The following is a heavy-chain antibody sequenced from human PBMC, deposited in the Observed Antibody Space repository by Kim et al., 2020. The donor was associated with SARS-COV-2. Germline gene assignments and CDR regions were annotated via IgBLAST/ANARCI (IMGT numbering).Heavy chain of an antibody. D-gene: IGHD1-1*01. CDR1: GGTFSSYA. CDR3: ARDVVAPWWNDSGDEGPHHPLP. J-gene: IGHJ5*02. CDR2: IIPILGIA. Sequence: SVKVSCKASGGTFSSYAISWVRQAPGQGLEWMGRIIPILGIANYAQKFQGRVTITADKSTSTAYMELSSLRSEDTAVYYCARDVVAPWWNDSGDEGPHHPLPWGQGTLVTDSS. V-gene: IGHV1-69*04.